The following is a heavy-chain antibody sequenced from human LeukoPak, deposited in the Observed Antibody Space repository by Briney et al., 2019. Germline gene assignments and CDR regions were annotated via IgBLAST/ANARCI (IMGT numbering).Heavy chain of an antibody. V-gene: IGHV1-69*04. D-gene: IGHD3-22*01. Sequence: SVKVSCKASGGTFSSYAISWVRQAPGQGLEWMGRIIPILGIANYAQKFQGRVTITADKSTSTAYMELSSLRSEDTAVYYCASSVVSSRVHRYWSQGTLVTVSS. CDR1: GGTFSSYA. CDR3: ASSVVSSRVHRY. J-gene: IGHJ4*02. CDR2: IIPILGIA.